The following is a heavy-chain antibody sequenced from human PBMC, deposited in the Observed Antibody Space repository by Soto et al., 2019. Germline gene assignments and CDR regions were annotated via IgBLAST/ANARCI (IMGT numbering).Heavy chain of an antibody. D-gene: IGHD2-15*01. CDR2: ISWNSGSI. CDR3: AKGWPVVVVAAPFDY. Sequence: EVQLVESGGGLVQPGRSLRLSCAASGFTFDDYAVHWVRQAPGKGLEWVSGISWNSGSIGYADSVKGRFTISRDNAKNSLYLQMNSLRAEDTALYYCAKGWPVVVVAAPFDYWGQGTLVTVSS. CDR1: GFTFDDYA. V-gene: IGHV3-9*01. J-gene: IGHJ4*02.